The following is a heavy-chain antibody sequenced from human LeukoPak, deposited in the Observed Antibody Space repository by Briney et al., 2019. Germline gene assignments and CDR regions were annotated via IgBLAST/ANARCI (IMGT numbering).Heavy chain of an antibody. J-gene: IGHJ4*02. CDR3: ASAPSIFGVVITTHEYYFDY. CDR2: IIPIFGTA. D-gene: IGHD3-3*01. Sequence: GASVKVSCKASGGTFSSYAIGWVRQAPGQGLEWMGGIIPIFGTANYAQKFQGRVTITADESTSTAYMELSSLRSEDTAVYYCASAPSIFGVVITTHEYYFDYWGQGTLVTVSS. V-gene: IGHV1-69*13. CDR1: GGTFSSYA.